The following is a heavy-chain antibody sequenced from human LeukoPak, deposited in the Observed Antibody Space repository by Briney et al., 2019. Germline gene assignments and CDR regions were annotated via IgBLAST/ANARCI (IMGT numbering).Heavy chain of an antibody. V-gene: IGHV3-23*01. CDR2: IIGSGGST. J-gene: IGHJ4*02. Sequence: GGSLRLSCAASGFTFSSYAMSWGRQAPGKGGEWGTAIIGSGGSTYYADSLKGRFTISRDNSKNTLYLQMNSLRAEDTAVYYCARDRRGTADYVWGNTFDYWGQGTLVTVSS. CDR1: GFTFSSYA. D-gene: IGHD3-16*01. CDR3: ARDRRGTADYVWGNTFDY.